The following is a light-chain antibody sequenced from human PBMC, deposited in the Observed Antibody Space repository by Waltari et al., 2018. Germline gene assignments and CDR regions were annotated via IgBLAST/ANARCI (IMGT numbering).Light chain of an antibody. J-gene: IGKJ3*01. Sequence: DIQMTQSPSSLSASVGDRVPITCRASQSISSYLNWYQQKPGKAPKLLIYAASSLQSGVPSRFSGSGSGTDFTLTISSLQPKDFATYYCQQSYSTPRAFGPGTKVDIK. CDR2: AAS. CDR3: QQSYSTPRA. CDR1: QSISSY. V-gene: IGKV1-39*01.